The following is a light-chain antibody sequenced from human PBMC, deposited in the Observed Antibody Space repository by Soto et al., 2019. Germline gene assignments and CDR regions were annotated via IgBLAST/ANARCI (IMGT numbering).Light chain of an antibody. Sequence: DIQMTQSPSSLSASVGDRVTITCRASQGISTYLNWYLQKPGKAPKLLIYDASTLESGVPSRFSGSGSGTEFTLTISSLQPDDFATYYCQQYNSYSRTFGQGTKVDIK. CDR3: QQYNSYSRT. V-gene: IGKV1-5*01. J-gene: IGKJ1*01. CDR1: QGISTY. CDR2: DAS.